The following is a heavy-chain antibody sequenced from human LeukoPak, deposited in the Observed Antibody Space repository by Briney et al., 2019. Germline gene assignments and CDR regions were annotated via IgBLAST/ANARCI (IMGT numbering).Heavy chain of an antibody. CDR2: ISSSSSYI. CDR1: GFTFSSYS. D-gene: IGHD1-26*01. V-gene: IGHV3-21*01. J-gene: IGHJ4*02. CDR3: ASNSGSYSPYDY. Sequence: GGSLRLSCAASGFTFSSYSMNWVRQAPGKGLEWVSSISSSSSYIYYADSVKGRFTISRDNAKNSLYLQMNSLRAEDTAVYCCASNSGSYSPYDYWGQGTLVTVSS.